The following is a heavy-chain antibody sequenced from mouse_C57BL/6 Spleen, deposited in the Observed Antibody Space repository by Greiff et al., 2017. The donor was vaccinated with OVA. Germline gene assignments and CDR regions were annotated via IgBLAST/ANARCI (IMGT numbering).Heavy chain of an antibody. CDR2: IYWDDDK. CDR3: ARSLYYDYDVLAY. Sequence: QVTLKESGPGILQSSQTLSLTCSFSGFSLSTSGMGVSWIRQPSGKGLEWLAHIYWDDDKRYNPSLKSRLTISKDTSRNQVFLKITSVDTADTATYYCARSLYYDYDVLAYWGQGTLVTVSA. V-gene: IGHV8-12*01. CDR1: GFSLSTSGMG. J-gene: IGHJ3*01. D-gene: IGHD2-4*01.